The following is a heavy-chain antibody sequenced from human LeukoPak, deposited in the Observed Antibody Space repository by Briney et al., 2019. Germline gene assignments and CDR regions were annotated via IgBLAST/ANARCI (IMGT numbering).Heavy chain of an antibody. V-gene: IGHV4-4*07. J-gene: IGHJ4*02. CDR2: IYTSGST. CDR3: ARRVLLGYCGSTSCSFDY. CDR1: GGSISSYY. Sequence: SETLSLTCTVSGGSISSYYWSWIRQPAGKGLEWIGRIYTSGSTNYNPSLKSRVTMSVDTSKNQFSLKLSSVTAADTAVYYCARRVLLGYCGSTSCSFDYWGQGTLVTVSS. D-gene: IGHD2-2*01.